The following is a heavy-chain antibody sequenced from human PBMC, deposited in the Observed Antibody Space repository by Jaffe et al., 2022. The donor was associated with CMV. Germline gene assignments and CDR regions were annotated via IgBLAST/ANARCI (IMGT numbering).Heavy chain of an antibody. Sequence: QVQLQESGPGLVKPSETLSLTCTVSGGSISSYYWSWIRQPPGKGLEWIGYIYYSGSTNYNPSLKSRVTISVDTSKNQFSLKLSSVTAADTAVYYCARAGYSSGWYLWYFDYWGQGTLVTVSS. J-gene: IGHJ4*02. CDR3: ARAGYSSGWYLWYFDY. CDR1: GGSISSYY. CDR2: IYYSGST. D-gene: IGHD6-19*01. V-gene: IGHV4-59*01.